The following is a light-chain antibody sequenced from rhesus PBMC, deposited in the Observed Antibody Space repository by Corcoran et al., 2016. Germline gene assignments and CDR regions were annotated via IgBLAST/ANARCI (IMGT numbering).Light chain of an antibody. Sequence: DIQMTQSPSSLSASVGDRVTITCRASQGLNSYLNWYQQKPGKAPKLLFYYSNPLESGVTSRFSGSGSATEFTLTISSLQPEDFATYYCQQYSSLPLTFGGGTKVGLK. CDR2: YSN. J-gene: IGKJ4*01. V-gene: IGKV1-32*01. CDR1: QGLNSY. CDR3: QQYSSLPLT.